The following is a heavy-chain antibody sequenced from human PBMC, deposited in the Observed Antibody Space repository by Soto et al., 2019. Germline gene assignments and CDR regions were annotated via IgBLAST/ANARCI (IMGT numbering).Heavy chain of an antibody. Sequence: PGGSLRLSCAASGFTFSSYAMSWVRQAPGKGLEWVSAISGSGGSTYYADSVKGRFTISRDNSKSTLYLQMNSLRAEDTAVYYCAKDSPTYYDFWSGYSLPSYYYYYYGMDVWGQGTTVTVSS. V-gene: IGHV3-23*01. CDR2: ISGSGGST. J-gene: IGHJ6*02. CDR3: AKDSPTYYDFWSGYSLPSYYYYYYGMDV. CDR1: GFTFSSYA. D-gene: IGHD3-3*01.